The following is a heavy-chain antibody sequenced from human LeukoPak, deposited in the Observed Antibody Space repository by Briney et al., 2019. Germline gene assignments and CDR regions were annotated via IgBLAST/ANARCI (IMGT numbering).Heavy chain of an antibody. CDR2: IYYSGST. J-gene: IGHJ4*02. CDR3: ARGAYYYDSSGYHFDY. V-gene: IGHV4-59*01. D-gene: IGHD3-22*01. CDR1: GGSISSYY. Sequence: SDTLSLTCTVSGGSISSYYWSWIRQPPGQGLEWIGYIYYSGSTNYNPSLKSRVTISVDTSKNQFSLKLSSVTAADTAVYYCARGAYYYDSSGYHFDYWSQGTLVTVSS.